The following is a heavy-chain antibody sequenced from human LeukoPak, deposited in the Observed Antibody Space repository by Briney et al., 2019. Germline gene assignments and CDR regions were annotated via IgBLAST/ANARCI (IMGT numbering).Heavy chain of an antibody. D-gene: IGHD2-8*01. J-gene: IGHJ4*02. CDR2: LRGDGTSA. Sequence: PGGSLRLSCAATGLSVSSNFMSWVRQAPGKGLVCVARLRGDGTSAMYADSVKGRFTISRDNAKNTLFLQMNSLRVEDTAVYYCARDFHAVHFDSWGQGTLVAVSS. CDR3: ARDFHAVHFDS. CDR1: GLSVSSNF. V-gene: IGHV3-74*03.